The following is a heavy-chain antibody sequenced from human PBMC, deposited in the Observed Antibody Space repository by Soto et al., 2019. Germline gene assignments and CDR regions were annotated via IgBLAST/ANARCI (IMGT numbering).Heavy chain of an antibody. D-gene: IGHD3-16*01. CDR3: ASHAGVSGEVSD. J-gene: IGHJ4*02. V-gene: IGHV1-18*01. CDR1: GYTFTSYG. CDR2: ISAYNGNT. Sequence: QVQLVQSGAEVKKPGASVKVSCKASGYTFTSYGISWVRQAPGQGLEWMGWISAYNGNTNYAQKLQGRVTMTTDTTTRPAFMELRRLRSEDTAVYYGASHAGVSGEVSDWGPGTLVTVSS.